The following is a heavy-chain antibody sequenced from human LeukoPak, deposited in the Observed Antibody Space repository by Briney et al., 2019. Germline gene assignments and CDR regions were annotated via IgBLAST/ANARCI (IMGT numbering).Heavy chain of an antibody. J-gene: IGHJ4*02. CDR2: INWNGGST. Sequence: GGSLRLSCAASGFTFDDYGMSWVRQAPGKGLEWVSGINWNGGSTGYADSVKGRFTISRDNAKNSLYLQMNSLRAEDTALYYCGRGGGDVDTAIPPYFDYWGQGTLVTVSS. D-gene: IGHD5-18*01. CDR3: GRGGGDVDTAIPPYFDY. V-gene: IGHV3-20*04. CDR1: GFTFDDYG.